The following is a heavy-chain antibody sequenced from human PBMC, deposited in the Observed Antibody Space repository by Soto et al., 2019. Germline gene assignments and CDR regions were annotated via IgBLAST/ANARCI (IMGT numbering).Heavy chain of an antibody. J-gene: IGHJ5*02. V-gene: IGHV1-69*04. Sequence: SVKVSCKASGGTFSSYTISWVRQAPGQGLEWMGRIIPILGIANYAQKFQGRVTITADKSTSTAYMELSSLRSEDTAVYYCARDRSRCYGSRSYYRLNGFEPWG. CDR3: ARDRSRCYGSRSYYRLNGFEP. CDR2: IIPILGIA. CDR1: GGTFSSYT. D-gene: IGHD3-10*01.